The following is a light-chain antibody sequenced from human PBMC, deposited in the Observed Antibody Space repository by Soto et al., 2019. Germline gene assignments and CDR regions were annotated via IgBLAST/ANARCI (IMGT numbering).Light chain of an antibody. J-gene: IGLJ2*01. Sequence: QSALTQPPSASGSRGQSVTISCTGTSSDVGGYNYVSWYQQHPGKAPKLMIYEVSKRPSGVPDRFSGSKSGNTASLTVSGLQAEDEADDYCSSYAGSNNYVVFGGGTKLTVL. CDR1: SSDVGGYNY. V-gene: IGLV2-8*01. CDR3: SSYAGSNNYVV. CDR2: EVS.